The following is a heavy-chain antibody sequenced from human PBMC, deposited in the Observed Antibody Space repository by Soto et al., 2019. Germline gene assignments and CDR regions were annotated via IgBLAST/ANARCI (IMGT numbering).Heavy chain of an antibody. CDR2: INWNGGST. V-gene: IGHV3-20*01. D-gene: IGHD3-10*01. J-gene: IGHJ6*03. CDR3: ARGTPGRVYYYYMDV. CDR1: GFTFDDYG. Sequence: GGSLRLSCAASGFTFDDYGMSWVRQAPGKGLEWVSGINWNGGSTGYADSVKGRFTISRDNAKNSLYLQMNSLRAEDTALYHCARGTPGRVYYYYMDVWGKGTTVTVSS.